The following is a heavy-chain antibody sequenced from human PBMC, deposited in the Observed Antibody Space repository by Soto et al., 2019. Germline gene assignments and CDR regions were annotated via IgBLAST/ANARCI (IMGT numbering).Heavy chain of an antibody. V-gene: IGHV1-69*01. CDR2: IMPVFHTT. CDR1: GGTFNNFA. Sequence: QVQLVQSGAEVKKPGSSVKVSCQASGGTFNNFAFTWVRQAPGQGLEWLGGIMPVFHTTNIAQTFQDRITVIADDFTKAVYMEMTSLRFDDPAVYYCATAIISPVSATLYHYGMDVWGQGTTVNVSS. D-gene: IGHD6-25*01. J-gene: IGHJ6*02. CDR3: ATAIISPVSATLYHYGMDV.